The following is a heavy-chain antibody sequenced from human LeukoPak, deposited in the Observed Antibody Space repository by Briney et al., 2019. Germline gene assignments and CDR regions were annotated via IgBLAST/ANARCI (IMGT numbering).Heavy chain of an antibody. Sequence: GASVKVSCKASGGTFSSYAISWVRQAPGQGLEWMGGIIPIFGTANYAQKFQGRVTITTDESTSTAYMELSSLRSEDTAVYYCASVRYCSSTSCSLDYWGQGTLVPSPQ. D-gene: IGHD2-2*01. CDR1: GGTFSSYA. CDR3: ASVRYCSSTSCSLDY. J-gene: IGHJ4*02. V-gene: IGHV1-69*05. CDR2: IIPIFGTA.